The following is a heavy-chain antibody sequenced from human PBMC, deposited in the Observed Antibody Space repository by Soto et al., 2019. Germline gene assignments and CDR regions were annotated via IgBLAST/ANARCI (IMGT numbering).Heavy chain of an antibody. CDR3: AQLTHDRPYSSTRFDF. D-gene: IGHD2-2*01. J-gene: IGHJ5*01. Sequence: VQLLESGGGLVQPGGSLRLSCVASGFTFSSYAMTWVRQAPGKGLEWVSTLSDSGGTTYYADSVKGRFSISRDNSTNQLYLQVNSLRAEDTAAYYCAQLTHDRPYSSTRFDFWGPGTLVTVSS. CDR2: LSDSGGTT. V-gene: IGHV3-23*01. CDR1: GFTFSSYA.